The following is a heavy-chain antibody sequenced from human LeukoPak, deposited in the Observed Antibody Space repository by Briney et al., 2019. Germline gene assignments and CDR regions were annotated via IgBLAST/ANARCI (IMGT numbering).Heavy chain of an antibody. J-gene: IGHJ4*02. Sequence: GGSLRLSCGASGFTFSNYAMSWVRQAPGGGGVGGGTITGGGSGIYYADSMKSRFTISRDNSKNPLNLHIQGLRPEDTAVCYCAKWGDYDVLTGYYVSDYWGQGTLVTVSS. D-gene: IGHD3-9*01. CDR2: ITGGGSGI. V-gene: IGHV3-23*01. CDR1: GFTFSNYA. CDR3: AKWGDYDVLTGYYVSDY.